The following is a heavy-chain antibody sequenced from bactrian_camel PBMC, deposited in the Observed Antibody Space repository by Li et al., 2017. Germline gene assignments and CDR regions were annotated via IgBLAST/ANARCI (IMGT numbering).Heavy chain of an antibody. J-gene: IGHJ4*01. Sequence: VQLVESGGGLVQPGGSVRLFCAASGFTFSSYAMMWVRQAPRRGLEWVSSINSDNPAKNYKYADSVKGRATISRDNARNTLYLQLNSLKPEDTASYYCATNRGRWAYNYWGQGTQVTVS. V-gene: IGHV3S44*01. CDR3: ATNRGRWAYNY. D-gene: IGHD5*01. CDR1: GFTFSSYA. CDR2: INSDNPAK.